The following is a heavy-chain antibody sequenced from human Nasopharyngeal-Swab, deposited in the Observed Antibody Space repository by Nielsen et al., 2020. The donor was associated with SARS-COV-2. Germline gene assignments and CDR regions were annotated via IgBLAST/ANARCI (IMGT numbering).Heavy chain of an antibody. Sequence: VSVKVSCKASGYTFTSYDINWVRQATGQGLEWMGWMNPNSGNTGYAQKFQGRVTMTRNTSISTAYMELSSLRSEDTAVYYCARGLAMVRGVIEFDYWGQGTLVTVSS. J-gene: IGHJ4*02. CDR1: GYTFTSYD. CDR2: MNPNSGNT. CDR3: ARGLAMVRGVIEFDY. V-gene: IGHV1-8*01. D-gene: IGHD3-10*01.